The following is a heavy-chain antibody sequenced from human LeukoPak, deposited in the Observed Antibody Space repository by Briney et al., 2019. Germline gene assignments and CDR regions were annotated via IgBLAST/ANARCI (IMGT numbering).Heavy chain of an antibody. J-gene: IGHJ4*02. CDR2: IRYDGRDT. V-gene: IGHV3-30*02. Sequence: GGSLRLSCAASGFTFNNFGMHWARQAPGKGLEWVAFIRYDGRDTDYAASVKDRFTVSRDNSRSTLYLQMNALRPEDTAVYYCVKDRDDGNFFFDFWGQGTLATVSS. CDR3: VKDRDDGNFFFDF. CDR1: GFTFNNFG. D-gene: IGHD5-24*01.